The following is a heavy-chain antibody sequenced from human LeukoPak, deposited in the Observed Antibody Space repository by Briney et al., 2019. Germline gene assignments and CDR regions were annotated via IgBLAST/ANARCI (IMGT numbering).Heavy chain of an antibody. CDR3: ARGRGITGTTTGYYYYYGMDV. J-gene: IGHJ6*02. CDR2: IYYSGST. V-gene: IGHV4-59*01. CDR1: GGSISSYY. Sequence: SGTLSLTCTVSGGSISSYYWSWIRQPPGKGLEWIGYIYYSGSTNYNPSLKSRVTISVDTSKNQFSLKLSSVTAADTAVYYCARGRGITGTTTGYYYYYGMDVWGQGTTVTVSS. D-gene: IGHD1-7*01.